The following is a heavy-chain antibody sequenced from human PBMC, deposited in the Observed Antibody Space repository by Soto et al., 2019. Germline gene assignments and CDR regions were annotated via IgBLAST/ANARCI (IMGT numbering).Heavy chain of an antibody. D-gene: IGHD4-17*01. J-gene: IGHJ4*02. CDR1: GFTFSAYD. CDR3: RAYTYGQGADY. CDR2: VNGNGGTT. V-gene: IGHV3-23*01. Sequence: EVQLLESGGGLVQPGGSLRLSCAASGFTFSAYDMNWVRQAPGKGLEWVSVVNGNGGTTYYADSVKGRFTISRDDSKNTLYLQMNSLRAEDTAVYYCRAYTYGQGADYWGQGTLVTVSS.